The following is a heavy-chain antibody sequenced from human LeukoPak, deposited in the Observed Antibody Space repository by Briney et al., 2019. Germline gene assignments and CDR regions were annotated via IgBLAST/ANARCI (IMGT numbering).Heavy chain of an antibody. Sequence: GGSLRLSCAASGFTFSSYGMHWVRQAPGKGLEGVAVISYDGSNKYYADSVKGRFTISRDNSKNTLYLQMNSMRAEDTAEYYCAKDRKDDYSHDYWGQGTLVTVSS. V-gene: IGHV3-30*18. CDR1: GFTFSSYG. CDR3: AKDRKDDYSHDY. J-gene: IGHJ4*02. CDR2: ISYDGSNK. D-gene: IGHD5-24*01.